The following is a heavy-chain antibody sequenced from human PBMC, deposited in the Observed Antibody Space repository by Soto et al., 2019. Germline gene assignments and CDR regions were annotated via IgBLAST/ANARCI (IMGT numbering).Heavy chain of an antibody. D-gene: IGHD6-19*01. CDR1: GFTFSSYA. J-gene: IGHJ4*02. CDR3: ARSYSSGWEFDY. V-gene: IGHV3-11*01. Sequence: LRLSCAASGFTFSSYAMSWIRQAPGKGLEWVSYISSTGRTIYYADSVKGRFTVSRDNAQNSLSLKLNSLRVEDTAVYYCARSYSSGWEFDYWGQGTQVTVSS. CDR2: ISSTGRTI.